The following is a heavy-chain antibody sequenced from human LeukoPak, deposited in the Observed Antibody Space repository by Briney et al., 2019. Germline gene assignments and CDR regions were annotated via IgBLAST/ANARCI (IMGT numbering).Heavy chain of an antibody. CDR2: ISAGGDRT. J-gene: IGHJ4*02. CDR3: ARSTVGTSCCTAVDY. Sequence: GGSLRLSCAASGFTFSTYAMTWVRQTPGKGLEWVSGISAGGDRTYYADSVKGRFTISRDNSKNTLYLQMNSLRAEDTAEYYCARSTVGTSCCTAVDYWGQGTLVTVSS. CDR1: GFTFSTYA. V-gene: IGHV3-23*01. D-gene: IGHD1-26*01.